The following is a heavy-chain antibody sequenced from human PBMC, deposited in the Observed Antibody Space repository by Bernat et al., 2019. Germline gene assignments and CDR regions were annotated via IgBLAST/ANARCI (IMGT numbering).Heavy chain of an antibody. CDR2: IKRKTEGETT. J-gene: IGHJ3*02. V-gene: IGHV3-15*01. D-gene: IGHD2-15*01. CDR1: GFSFSTVW. Sequence: QLVESGGGLVKPGGSLRLSCAASGFSFSTVWMTWVRQAPGKGLEWVGRIKRKTEGETTDYSAPVEGRFTISRDDSINKVYLQMSSLKTEDTAVYYCATGDCSGGSCHAFDIWGQGTMVIVSS. CDR3: ATGDCSGGSCHAFDI.